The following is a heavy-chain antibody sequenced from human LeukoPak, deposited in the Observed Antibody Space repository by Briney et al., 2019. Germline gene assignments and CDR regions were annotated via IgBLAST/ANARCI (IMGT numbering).Heavy chain of an antibody. CDR3: ATPGRWSRFLEWSKGKYYFDY. CDR2: LDFENGET. D-gene: IGHD3-3*01. CDR1: GYSLAEFS. V-gene: IGHV1-24*01. Sequence: ASVKVSCKVSGYSLAEFSMHWVRQAPGKGLEWMGGLDFENGETLYAQKFQGRLTLTEDTATDTAYMEVSSLRSEDTAVYYCATPGRWSRFLEWSKGKYYFDYWGQGTLVTVSS. J-gene: IGHJ4*02.